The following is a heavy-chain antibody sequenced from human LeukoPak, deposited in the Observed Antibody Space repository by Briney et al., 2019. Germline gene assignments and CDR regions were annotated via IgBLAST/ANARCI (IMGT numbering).Heavy chain of an antibody. CDR2: ISYDGSSK. J-gene: IGHJ4*02. Sequence: PGRSLRLSCAASGFTFSSYAMHWVRQAPGKGLEWVAIISYDGSSKYYVDSAKGRFTISRDNSKNTLYLQMSSLRPEDTAVYYCALTDYGDYWGQGTLVTVSS. V-gene: IGHV3-30*04. D-gene: IGHD4-17*01. CDR3: ALTDYGDY. CDR1: GFTFSSYA.